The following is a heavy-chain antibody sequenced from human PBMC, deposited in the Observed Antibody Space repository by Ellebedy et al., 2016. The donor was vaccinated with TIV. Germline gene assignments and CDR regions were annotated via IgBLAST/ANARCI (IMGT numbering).Heavy chain of an antibody. J-gene: IGHJ4*02. CDR1: GFTVSSNY. D-gene: IGHD3-3*01. CDR3: ARESGNYDFWKVDYYFDY. Sequence: PGGSLRLSCAASGFTVSSNYMSWVRQAPGKGLEWVSVIYSGGSTYYADSVKGRFTISRDNSKNTRYLQMNSLRAEDTAVYYCARESGNYDFWKVDYYFDYWGQGTLVTVSS. V-gene: IGHV3-66*01. CDR2: IYSGGST.